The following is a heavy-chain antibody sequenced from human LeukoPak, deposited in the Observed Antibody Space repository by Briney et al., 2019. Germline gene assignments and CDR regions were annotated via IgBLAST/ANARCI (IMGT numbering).Heavy chain of an antibody. Sequence: GASVKVSCKASGGTFSSYAISWVRQAPGQGLKWMGGIIPIFGTANYAQKFQGRVTITTDESTSTAYMELSSLRSEDTAVYYCASHIYCGGDCYPLFDYWGQGTLVTVS. CDR3: ASHIYCGGDCYPLFDY. V-gene: IGHV1-69*05. D-gene: IGHD2-21*02. CDR1: GGTFSSYA. J-gene: IGHJ4*02. CDR2: IIPIFGTA.